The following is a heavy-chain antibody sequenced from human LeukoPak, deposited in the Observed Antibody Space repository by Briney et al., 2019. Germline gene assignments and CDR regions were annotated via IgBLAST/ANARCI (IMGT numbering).Heavy chain of an antibody. CDR2: INHSGST. Sequence: PSETLSLTCAVYGGSFSGYYWSWIRQPPGKGLEWIGEINHSGSTNYNPSLKSRVTISVDTSKNQFSLKLSSVTAADTAVYYCARWRSYGSRSFDYWGQGTLVSVSS. CDR3: ARWRSYGSRSFDY. D-gene: IGHD5-18*01. CDR1: GGSFSGYY. V-gene: IGHV4-34*01. J-gene: IGHJ4*02.